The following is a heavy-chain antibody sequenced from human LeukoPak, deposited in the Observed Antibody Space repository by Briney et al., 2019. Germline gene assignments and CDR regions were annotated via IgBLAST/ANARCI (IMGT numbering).Heavy chain of an antibody. V-gene: IGHV1-2*06. D-gene: IGHD3-22*01. CDR1: GYTFTGHY. CDR2: INPDSGAT. J-gene: IGHJ2*01. CDR3: ATPPGGGYYPYWYFDL. Sequence: GASVKVSCKASGYTFTGHYMHWVRQAPGQGLEWMGRINPDSGATVYAQKFQGRVTMTEDTSTDTAYMELSSLRSEDTAVYYCATPPGGGYYPYWYFDLWGRGTLVTVSS.